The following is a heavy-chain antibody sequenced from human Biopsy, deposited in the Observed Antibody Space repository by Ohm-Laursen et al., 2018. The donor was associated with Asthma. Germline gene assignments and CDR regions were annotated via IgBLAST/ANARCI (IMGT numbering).Heavy chain of an antibody. J-gene: IGHJ4*02. CDR1: GGSINNFY. Sequence: TLSLTCTVSGGSINNFYWSWIRQPPGKGLESIGHVYYSGSTNYNPSLKSRVTISIDASKNQFSLKLTSVTAADTAVYYCARGVDRVTGLLDHFDSWGQGTLITVSS. CDR2: VYYSGST. CDR3: ARGVDRVTGLLDHFDS. V-gene: IGHV4-59*01. D-gene: IGHD2-21*02.